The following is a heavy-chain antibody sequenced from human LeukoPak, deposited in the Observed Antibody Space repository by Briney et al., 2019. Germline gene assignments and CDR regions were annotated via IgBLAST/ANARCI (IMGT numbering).Heavy chain of an antibody. Sequence: GASLRLSCAASGFTFSSYAMSLVRQAPGKRLEWVSAISGSGGSTYYADSVKGRFTISRDNSKNTLYLQMNSLRAEDTAVYYCAKEVDTAMATDYWGQGTLVTVSS. V-gene: IGHV3-23*01. J-gene: IGHJ4*02. D-gene: IGHD5-18*01. CDR1: GFTFSSYA. CDR3: AKEVDTAMATDY. CDR2: ISGSGGST.